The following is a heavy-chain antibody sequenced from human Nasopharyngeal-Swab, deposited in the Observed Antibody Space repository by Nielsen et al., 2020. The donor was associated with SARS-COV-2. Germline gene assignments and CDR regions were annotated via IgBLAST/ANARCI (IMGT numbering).Heavy chain of an antibody. J-gene: IGHJ4*02. CDR2: IVVGSGST. CDR1: GFTFTSSA. Sequence: SVKVSCKASGFTFTSSAVQWVRQARGQRLEWIGWIVVGSGSTNFAQKFQGRVTMTRDTSTSTVYMELSSLRSEDTAVYYCARGGYDSSGYFDYWGQGTLVTVSS. D-gene: IGHD3-22*01. CDR3: ARGGYDSSGYFDY. V-gene: IGHV1-58*01.